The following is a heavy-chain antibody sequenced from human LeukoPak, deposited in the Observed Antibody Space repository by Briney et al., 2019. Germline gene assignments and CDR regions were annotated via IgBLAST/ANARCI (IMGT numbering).Heavy chain of an antibody. CDR2: IYQSGST. D-gene: IGHD3-22*01. V-gene: IGHV4-4*02. J-gene: IGHJ4*02. CDR1: GDSIRSNTW. Sequence: SETLSLTCAVSGDSIRSNTWWSWVRQPPGKGLEWIGEIYQSGSTNYNLSLKSRVTILEDKSKNEFYLKLYFVTAADTAVYYCARVTGYMIEDYFDYWGQGTLVTVSS. CDR3: ARVTGYMIEDYFDY.